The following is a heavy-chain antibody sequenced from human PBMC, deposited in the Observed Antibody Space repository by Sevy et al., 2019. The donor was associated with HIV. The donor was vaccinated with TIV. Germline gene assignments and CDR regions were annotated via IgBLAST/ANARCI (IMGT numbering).Heavy chain of an antibody. J-gene: IGHJ5*02. Sequence: ASVKVSCKASGYTFIMYGISWVRQAPGQGLEWMGWISAYSGNTNYAQKFQGRVTMSTDTSTSTAYMEMRSLSSDDTAAYYGVRASHAYYNDSKHGFDPWGQGTLVTVSS. CDR3: VRASHAYYNDSKHGFDP. V-gene: IGHV1-18*01. CDR2: ISAYSGNT. CDR1: GYTFIMYG. D-gene: IGHD3-22*01.